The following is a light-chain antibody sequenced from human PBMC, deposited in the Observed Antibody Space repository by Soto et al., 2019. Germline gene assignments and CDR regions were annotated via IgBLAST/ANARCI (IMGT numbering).Light chain of an antibody. CDR1: SSDVGGYNY. CDR2: EVS. J-gene: IGLJ3*02. Sequence: QSALTQPASVSGSPGQSITISCTGTSSDVGGYNYVSWSQQHPGNAPKLMIYEVSNRPSGVSNRFSGSKSGNTASLPISGLRAEYAAAYYCSSYTSSSTLVFGGGTKSTVL. CDR3: SSYTSSSTLV. V-gene: IGLV2-14*01.